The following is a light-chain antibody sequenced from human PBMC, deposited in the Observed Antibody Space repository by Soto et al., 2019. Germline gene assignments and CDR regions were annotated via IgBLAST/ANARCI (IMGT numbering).Light chain of an antibody. CDR1: SGSIASNY. Sequence: NFMLTQPHSVSESPGKTVTISCTRSSGSIASNYVQWYQQRPGSAPTTVIYEDKQRPSGVPDRFSGSTDGSSNSASLTISGLQTEDEADYYCQSYDSSTVVFGGGTQLTVL. V-gene: IGLV6-57*04. CDR2: EDK. J-gene: IGLJ2*01. CDR3: QSYDSSTVV.